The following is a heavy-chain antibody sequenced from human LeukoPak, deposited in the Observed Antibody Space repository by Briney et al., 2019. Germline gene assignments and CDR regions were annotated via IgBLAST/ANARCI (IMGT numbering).Heavy chain of an antibody. CDR1: TFTFSNYW. Sequence: GGSLRLSCAASTFTFSNYWMSWVRQAPGKGLEWVAVISYDGSNKYYADSVKGRFTISRDNSKNTLYLQMNSLRAEDTAVYYCAKDFLGKFDYWGQGTLVTVSS. V-gene: IGHV3-30*18. J-gene: IGHJ4*02. CDR2: ISYDGSNK. CDR3: AKDFLGKFDY.